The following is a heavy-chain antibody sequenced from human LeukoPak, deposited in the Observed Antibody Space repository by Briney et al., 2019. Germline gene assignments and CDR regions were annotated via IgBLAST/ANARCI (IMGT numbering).Heavy chain of an antibody. Sequence: PGRSLRLSCAASGFTFNDYAMYWVRQAPGKGLEWVSGISWNSGTIVYADSVKGRFTISRDNAKNTLYLQMNSLRAEDTAVYYCARNSDVVVDWGQGTLVTVSS. CDR2: ISWNSGTI. CDR1: GFTFNDYA. D-gene: IGHD2-15*01. J-gene: IGHJ4*02. V-gene: IGHV3-9*01. CDR3: ARNSDVVVD.